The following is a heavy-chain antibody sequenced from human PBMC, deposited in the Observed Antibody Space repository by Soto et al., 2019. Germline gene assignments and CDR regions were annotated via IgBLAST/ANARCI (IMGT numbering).Heavy chain of an antibody. CDR2: IIPIFGTA. CDR3: ARDNDEWLRFSPLRF. J-gene: IGHJ4*02. Sequence: QVQLVQSGAEVKKPGSSVKVSCKASGGTFSSYAISWVRQAPGQGLEWMGGIIPIFGTANYAQKFQGRVMITADESTSTAYMELSSLRSEDTAVYYCARDNDEWLRFSPLRFWGQGTLVTVSS. CDR1: GGTFSSYA. D-gene: IGHD5-12*01. V-gene: IGHV1-69*01.